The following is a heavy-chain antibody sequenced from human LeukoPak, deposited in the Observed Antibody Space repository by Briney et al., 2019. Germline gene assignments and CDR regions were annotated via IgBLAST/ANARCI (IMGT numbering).Heavy chain of an antibody. CDR3: TTVGGPLSWIHADY. D-gene: IGHD5-18*01. CDR2: IKSKTDGGTT. Sequence: GGSLRLSCAASGFTLSSYGMHWVRQAPGKGLEWVGRIKSKTDGGTTDYAAPVKGRFTISRDDSKNTLYLQMNSLKTEDTAVYYCTTVGGPLSWIHADYWGQGTLVTVSS. J-gene: IGHJ4*02. CDR1: GFTLSSYG. V-gene: IGHV3-15*01.